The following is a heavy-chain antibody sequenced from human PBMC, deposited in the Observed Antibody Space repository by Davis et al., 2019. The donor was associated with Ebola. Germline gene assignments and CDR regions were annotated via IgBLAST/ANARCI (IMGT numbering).Heavy chain of an antibody. V-gene: IGHV1-18*01. CDR1: GYIFANYG. CDR3: ARGGGTYSFDY. D-gene: IGHD1-26*01. Sequence: ASVKVSCKASGYIFANYGISWVRQAPGQGLEWMGWISTYNGKTDYAQKLQGRVTMTTDTSTRTVYMEVRSLRSDDTAVYYCARGGGTYSFDYWGQGTLVTVSS. J-gene: IGHJ4*02. CDR2: ISTYNGKT.